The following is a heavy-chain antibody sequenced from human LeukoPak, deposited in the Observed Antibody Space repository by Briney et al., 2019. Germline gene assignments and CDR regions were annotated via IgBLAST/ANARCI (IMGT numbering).Heavy chain of an antibody. CDR2: IYTSGTT. CDR3: GRSAGFVHFDH. D-gene: IGHD3-16*01. Sequence: SETLSLTCTVSGGSISSYYWSWIRQPAGKGLEWIGRIYTSGTTHYNPSLKSRVTMSVDTSKNQFSLKLSSVTAADTAVYYCGRSAGFVHFDHWGQGTLVTVTS. V-gene: IGHV4-4*07. J-gene: IGHJ4*02. CDR1: GGSISSYY.